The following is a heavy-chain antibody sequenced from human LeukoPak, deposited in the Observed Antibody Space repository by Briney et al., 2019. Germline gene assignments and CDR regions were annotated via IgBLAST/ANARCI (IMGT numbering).Heavy chain of an antibody. CDR3: ARGRGRTYCGGDCYPDY. Sequence: ASVKVSCKASGGTFSSYAISWVRQATGQGLEWMGWMNPNSGNTGYAQKFQGRVTMTRNTSISTAYMELSSLKSEDTAMYYCARGRGRTYCGGDCYPDYWGQGTLVTVSS. CDR2: MNPNSGNT. D-gene: IGHD2-21*02. CDR1: GGTFSSYA. J-gene: IGHJ4*02. V-gene: IGHV1-8*02.